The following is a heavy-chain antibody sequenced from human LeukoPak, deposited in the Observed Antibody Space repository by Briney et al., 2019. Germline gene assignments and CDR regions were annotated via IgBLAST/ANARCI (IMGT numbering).Heavy chain of an antibody. CDR1: GGSISSHY. D-gene: IGHD3-10*01. Sequence: SETLSLTCTVSGGSISSHYWSWIRQPPGKGLEWIGYIYYSGSTNYNPSLKSRVTISVDTSKNQFSLKLSSVTAADTAVYYCARGWRYYYGSGSSYYFDYWGQGTLVTVSS. CDR3: ARGWRYYYGSGSSYYFDY. CDR2: IYYSGST. J-gene: IGHJ4*02. V-gene: IGHV4-59*11.